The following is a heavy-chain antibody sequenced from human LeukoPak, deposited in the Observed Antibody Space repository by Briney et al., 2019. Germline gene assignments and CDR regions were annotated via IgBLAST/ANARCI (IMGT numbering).Heavy chain of an antibody. V-gene: IGHV3-21*04. CDR2: ISSSSSYI. CDR3: ARDQVVAALDY. D-gene: IGHD6-13*01. CDR1: GFTFSSYS. J-gene: IGHJ4*02. Sequence: GGSLRLSCAASGFTFSSYSMNWVRQAPGKGLEWVSSISSSSSYIYYADSVKGRFTISSDNAKNSLYLQMNSLRAEDTAVYYCARDQVVAALDYWGQGTLVTVSS.